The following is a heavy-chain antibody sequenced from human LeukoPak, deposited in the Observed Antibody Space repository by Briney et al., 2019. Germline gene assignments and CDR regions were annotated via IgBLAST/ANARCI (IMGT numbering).Heavy chain of an antibody. V-gene: IGHV3-30-3*01. J-gene: IGHJ4*02. D-gene: IGHD6-6*01. CDR1: GFTFSSYA. Sequence: QPGGPLRLSCAASGFTFSSYAMHWVRQAPGKGLKWVAVISYDGTNKYYADSVRGRFTISRDNSKNTLCLQMNSLRVDDTAVYYCARATYSTSHFSYYFDYWGQGTLVTVSS. CDR3: ARATYSTSHFSYYFDY. CDR2: ISYDGTNK.